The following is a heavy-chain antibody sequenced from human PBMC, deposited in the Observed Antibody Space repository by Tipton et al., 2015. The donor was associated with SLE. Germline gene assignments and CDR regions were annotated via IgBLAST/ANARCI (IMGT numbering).Heavy chain of an antibody. V-gene: IGHV4-4*07. J-gene: IGHJ4*02. D-gene: IGHD6-19*01. Sequence: TLSLTCTVSGGSISSYYWSWIRQPAGGGLEWIGRIYTNENTNYNPSLKSRVTMSVDTSKNHFSLNLGSVTAADTAVYYCASGSPSDPFDSWGQGTLVTVSS. CDR1: GGSISSYY. CDR3: ASGSPSDPFDS. CDR2: IYTNENT.